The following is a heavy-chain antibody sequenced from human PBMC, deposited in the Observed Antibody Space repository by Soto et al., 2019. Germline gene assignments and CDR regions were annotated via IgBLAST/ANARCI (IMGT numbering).Heavy chain of an antibody. CDR3: ARDSVAGGAWAYYGMDV. Sequence: EVQLVESGGGLVQPGGSLRLSCGDSGFSFSSYWMSWGRHPPGKGLEWVANISQDGSEKYYVDCVKGRFTISRDNAKNSLYLQINSLSAEDTAVYYYARDSVAGGAWAYYGMDVWGQGTTVTVSS. CDR2: ISQDGSEK. J-gene: IGHJ6*02. V-gene: IGHV3-7*04. CDR1: GFSFSSYW. D-gene: IGHD3-10*01.